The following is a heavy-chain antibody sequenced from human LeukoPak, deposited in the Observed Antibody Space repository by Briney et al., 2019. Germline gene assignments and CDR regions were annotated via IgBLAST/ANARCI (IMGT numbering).Heavy chain of an antibody. D-gene: IGHD3-3*01. CDR1: GFTFSSYS. CDR2: ISSSSSSTI. Sequence: GGSLRLSCAASGFTFSSYSMNWVRQAPGKGLEWVSYISSSSSSTIYYADSVKGRFTISRDNAKNSLYLQMNSLRDEDTAVYYCARGDDFWSGNRNGDYWGQGTLVTVSS. CDR3: ARGDDFWSGNRNGDY. V-gene: IGHV3-48*02. J-gene: IGHJ4*02.